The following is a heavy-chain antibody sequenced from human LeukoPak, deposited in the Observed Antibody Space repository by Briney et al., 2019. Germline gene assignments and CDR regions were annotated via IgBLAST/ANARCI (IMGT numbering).Heavy chain of an antibody. CDR1: GFTVSSNY. D-gene: IGHD6-19*01. Sequence: GGSLRLSCAASGFTVSSNYMSWVRQAPGKGLEWVSVIYSGGSTYYADSVKGRFTISRDNSKNTLYLQMNSLRAEDTAVYYCATHHREGVTGREYFQHWGQGTLVTVSS. CDR2: IYSGGST. V-gene: IGHV3-66*01. J-gene: IGHJ1*01. CDR3: ATHHREGVTGREYFQH.